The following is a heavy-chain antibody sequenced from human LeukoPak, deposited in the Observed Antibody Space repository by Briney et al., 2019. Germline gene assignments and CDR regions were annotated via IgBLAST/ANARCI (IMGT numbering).Heavy chain of an antibody. CDR2: INHSGST. V-gene: IGHV4-34*01. CDR1: GGSFSGYY. CDR3: ARLDRYSSGWGDY. Sequence: SETLSLTCAVYGGSFSGYYWSWIRQPPGKGLEWIGEINHSGSTNYNPSLKSRVTISVDTSKNQFSLKLSSVTAADTAVYYCARLDRYSSGWGDYWGQGTLVTVSS. J-gene: IGHJ4*02. D-gene: IGHD6-19*01.